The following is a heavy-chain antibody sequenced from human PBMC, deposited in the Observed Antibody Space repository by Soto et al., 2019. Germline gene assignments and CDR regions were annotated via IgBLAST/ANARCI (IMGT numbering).Heavy chain of an antibody. Sequence: SETLSLTCTVSGGSISSSSYYWGWIRQPPGKGLEWIGSIYYSGSTHYNPSLKSRVTISVDTSKNQFSLKLSSVTAADTAVYYCDCYYDSSGTNHAFDIWGQGTMVTVSS. J-gene: IGHJ3*02. V-gene: IGHV4-39*01. CDR1: GGSISSSSYY. CDR2: IYYSGST. D-gene: IGHD3-22*01. CDR3: DCYYDSSGTNHAFDI.